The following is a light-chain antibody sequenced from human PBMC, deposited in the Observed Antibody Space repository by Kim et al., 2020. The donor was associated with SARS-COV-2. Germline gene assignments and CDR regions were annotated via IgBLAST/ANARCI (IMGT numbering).Light chain of an antibody. J-gene: IGLJ1*01. CDR2: SNN. Sequence: GQSVTISCSGSCANIGGRIVNWYQQLPGTAPKLLIYSNNQRPSGVPDRFSGSKSGTSGSLAISGLQSEDEADYYCAAWDGSLNGYVFGTGTKVTVL. CDR1: CANIGGRI. CDR3: AAWDGSLNGYV. V-gene: IGLV1-44*01.